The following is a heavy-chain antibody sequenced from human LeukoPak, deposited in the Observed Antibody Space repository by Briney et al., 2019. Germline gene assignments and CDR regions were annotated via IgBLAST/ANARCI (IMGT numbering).Heavy chain of an antibody. CDR1: GGSISSYY. Sequence: PSETLSLTCTVSGGSISSYYWSWIRQPPGKGLEWIGYIYSSGNTNYNPSLKSRATISVDTSKNQFSLKLSSVTAADTAVYYCARAMTEYTYGFPYGMDVWGQGTTVTVSS. V-gene: IGHV4-59*01. CDR3: ARAMTEYTYGFPYGMDV. D-gene: IGHD5-18*01. CDR2: IYSSGNT. J-gene: IGHJ6*02.